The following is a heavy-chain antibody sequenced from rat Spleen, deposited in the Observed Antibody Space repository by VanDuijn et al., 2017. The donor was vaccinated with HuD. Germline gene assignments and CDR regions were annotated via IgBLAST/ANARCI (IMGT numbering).Heavy chain of an antibody. CDR1: GFTFSDYG. D-gene: IGHD1-4*01. Sequence: EVQLVESGGGLVQPGRSLKLSCVASGFTFSDYGVAWVRQAPTKGLEWVATISYGDSSGHSSTYYRDSVKGRFTVSRDNAKSTLYLQMDSLRSEDTATYYCARQGGYNSYVMDAWGQGASVTVSS. CDR3: ARQGGYNSYVMDA. J-gene: IGHJ4*01. V-gene: IGHV5-29*01. CDR2: ISYGDSSGHSST.